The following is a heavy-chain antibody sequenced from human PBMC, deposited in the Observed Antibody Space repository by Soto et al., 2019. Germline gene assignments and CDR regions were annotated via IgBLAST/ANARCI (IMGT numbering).Heavy chain of an antibody. CDR2: ISAYNGNT. J-gene: IGHJ4*02. CDR3: ARDLPTRGGSYYDFWSGYEYYFDY. CDR1: GYTFTSYG. V-gene: IGHV1-18*01. D-gene: IGHD3-3*01. Sequence: GASVKVSCKASGYTFTSYGISWVRQAPGQGLEWMGWISAYNGNTNYAQKLQGRFTMTTDTSTSTAYMELRSLRSDDTAVYYCARDLPTRGGSYYDFWSGYEYYFDYWGQGTLVTVSS.